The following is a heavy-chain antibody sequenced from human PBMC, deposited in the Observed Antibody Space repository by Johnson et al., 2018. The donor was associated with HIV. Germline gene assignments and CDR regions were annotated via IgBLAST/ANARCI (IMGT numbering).Heavy chain of an antibody. J-gene: IGHJ3*02. Sequence: VQLVESGGGLVQPGGSLRLSCVASGFTFSNYWMSWVRQAPGKGLEWVAVIWYDGSNEHYADSVKGRFTISRDNAKNSLHLQMNSLRAEDTAVYYCARVITEGGTRWAFDIWGQGTMVTVSS. V-gene: IGHV3-7*03. CDR3: ARVITEGGTRWAFDI. CDR1: GFTFSNYW. CDR2: IWYDGSNE. D-gene: IGHD6-13*01.